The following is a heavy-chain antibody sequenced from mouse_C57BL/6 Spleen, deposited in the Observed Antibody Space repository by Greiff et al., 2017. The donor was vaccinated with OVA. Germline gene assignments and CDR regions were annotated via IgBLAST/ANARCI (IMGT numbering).Heavy chain of an antibody. J-gene: IGHJ4*01. D-gene: IGHD2-5*01. V-gene: IGHV5-4*01. CDR2: ISDGGSYT. CDR3: ARAYYSNYDYAMDY. Sequence: EVQRVESGGGLVKPGGSLKLSCAASGFTFSSYAMSWVRQTPEKRLEWVATISDGGSYTYYPDNVKGRFTISRDNAKNNLYLQMSHLKSEDTAMYYCARAYYSNYDYAMDYWGQGTSVTVSS. CDR1: GFTFSSYA.